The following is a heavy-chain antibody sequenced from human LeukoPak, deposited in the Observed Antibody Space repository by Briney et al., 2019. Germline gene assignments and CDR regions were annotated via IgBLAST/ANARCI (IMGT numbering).Heavy chain of an antibody. V-gene: IGHV3-11*04. CDR2: IGDSGTPI. J-gene: IGHJ4*02. D-gene: IGHD2-2*01. CDR1: GLTFSDHY. CDR3: ASMLCSTTSCWIDY. Sequence: GGSLRLSCAASGLTFSDHYMSWMRQAPGKGLEWASYIGDSGTPIYYADSVRGRFTISGDSATNSLYLQMNSLRAEDTAVYYCASMLCSTTSCWIDYWGQGTLVTVSS.